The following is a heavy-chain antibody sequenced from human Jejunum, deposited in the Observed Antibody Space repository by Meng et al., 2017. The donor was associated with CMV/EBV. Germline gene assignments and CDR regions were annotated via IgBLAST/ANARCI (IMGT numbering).Heavy chain of an antibody. V-gene: IGHV1-2*02. CDR3: ARKTGDDSYFDF. J-gene: IGHJ4*02. D-gene: IGHD5-12*01. CDR1: GSRFNNYY. Sequence: ASGSRFNNYYVHWMRQAPGQGLEWMGWINPHNDGPMSAEKFQGRITLTTDRPMQTAYLELTSLTPDDTALYYCARKTGDDSYFDFWGQGTRVTVSS. CDR2: INPHNDGP.